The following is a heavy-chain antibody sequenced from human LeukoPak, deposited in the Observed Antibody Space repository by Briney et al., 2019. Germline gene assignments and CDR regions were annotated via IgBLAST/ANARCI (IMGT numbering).Heavy chain of an antibody. CDR1: GFTFSSSG. D-gene: IGHD2-2*01. CDR2: ISSSSSTI. Sequence: GSLRLSCAASGFTFSSSGMNRVRQAPGKGLEWVSYISSSSSTIYYADSVKGRFTISRDNAKNSLYLQMNSLRAEDTAVYYCARGPVPAAGFAFDIWGQGTMVTVSS. V-gene: IGHV3-48*01. CDR3: ARGPVPAAGFAFDI. J-gene: IGHJ3*02.